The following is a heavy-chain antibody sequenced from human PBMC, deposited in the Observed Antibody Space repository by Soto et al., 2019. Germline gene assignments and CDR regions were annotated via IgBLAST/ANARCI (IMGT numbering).Heavy chain of an antibody. J-gene: IGHJ4*02. V-gene: IGHV3-23*01. CDR3: AKRPLSIITFDY. Sequence: GGSLRLSCAASGFTFSSYGMHWVRQAPGKGLEWVANIPDGGGSTDYRDSVKGRFTVSRDNSKNMLYMQMNSLRAEDTAVYYCAKRPLSIITFDYWGLGTLVTVSS. D-gene: IGHD3-22*01. CDR1: GFTFSSYG. CDR2: IPDGGGST.